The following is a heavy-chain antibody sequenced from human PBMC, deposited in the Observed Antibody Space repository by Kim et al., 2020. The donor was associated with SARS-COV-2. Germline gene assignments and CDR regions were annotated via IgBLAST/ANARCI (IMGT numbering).Heavy chain of an antibody. J-gene: IGHJ4*02. V-gene: IGHV3-30*04. CDR2: ISYDGSNK. Sequence: GGSLRLSCAASGFTFSSYAMHWVRQAPGKGLEWVAVISYDGSNKYYADSVKGRFTISRDNSKNTLYLQMNSLRAEDTAVYYCARESNWIQANYFDYWGQGTLVTVSS. CDR1: GFTFSSYA. D-gene: IGHD5-18*01. CDR3: ARESNWIQANYFDY.